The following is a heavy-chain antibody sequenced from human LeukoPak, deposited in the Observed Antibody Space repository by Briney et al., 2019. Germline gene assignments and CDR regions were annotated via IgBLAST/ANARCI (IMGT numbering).Heavy chain of an antibody. CDR3: ARGLKLLWFGDKSRYCGMDV. CDR1: GGSFSGYY. V-gene: IGHV4-34*01. Sequence: PSETLSLTCAVYGGSFSGYYWSWVRQPPGKGLEWIGEINHSGSTNYNPSLKSRVTISVDTSKNQFSLKLSSVTAADTAVYYCARGLKLLWFGDKSRYCGMDVWGQGTTVTVSS. D-gene: IGHD3-10*01. J-gene: IGHJ6*02. CDR2: INHSGST.